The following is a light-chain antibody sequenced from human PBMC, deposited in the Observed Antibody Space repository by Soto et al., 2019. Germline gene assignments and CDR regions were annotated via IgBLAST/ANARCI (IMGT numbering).Light chain of an antibody. J-gene: IGKJ1*01. V-gene: IGKV1-39*01. CDR3: QQSYSTPLT. CDR1: QSISSY. Sequence: EIQMTQSPSSLSSSVGDRVTLTCRASQSISSYLNWYQQKPGKAPKLLIYAAASLQSGVPSRLSGSGSGTDVTLTISSLQPEDVATYYCQQSYSTPLTFGQGTKVEIK. CDR2: AAA.